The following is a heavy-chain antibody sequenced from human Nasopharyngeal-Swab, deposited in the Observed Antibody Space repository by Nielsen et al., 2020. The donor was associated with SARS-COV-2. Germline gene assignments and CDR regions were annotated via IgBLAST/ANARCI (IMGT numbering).Heavy chain of an antibody. Sequence: WIRQPPGKGLEWIGSIYYSGSTYYNPSLKSRVTIPVDTSKNQFALKRSSVTAADTAVYYCARWKGIAAAWDYWGQGTLVTVSS. CDR2: IYYSGST. V-gene: IGHV4-39*01. CDR3: ARWKGIAAAWDY. D-gene: IGHD6-13*01. J-gene: IGHJ4*02.